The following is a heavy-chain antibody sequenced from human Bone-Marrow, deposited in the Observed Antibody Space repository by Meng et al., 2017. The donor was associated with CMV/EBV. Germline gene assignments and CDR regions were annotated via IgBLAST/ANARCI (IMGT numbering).Heavy chain of an antibody. CDR2: IYYSGST. CDR1: GGSISRGGYY. J-gene: IGHJ4*02. CDR3: ARVNSGSFDY. V-gene: IGHV4-31*03. D-gene: IGHD1-26*01. Sequence: CTVSGGSISRGGYYWSWIRQHPGKGLEWIGYIYYSGSTYYSPSLKSRVTISVDTSKNQFSLKLSSVTAADTAVYYCARVNSGSFDYWGQGTLVTVSS.